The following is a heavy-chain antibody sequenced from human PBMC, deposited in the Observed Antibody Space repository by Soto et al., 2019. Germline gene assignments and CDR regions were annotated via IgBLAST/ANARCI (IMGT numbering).Heavy chain of an antibody. Sequence: QVQLVQSGAEVKKPGSSVEVSCKASGGTFSSYTISWVRQAPGQGLEWMGRIIPILGIANYAQKFQGRVTITADKSTSTAYMELSSLRSEDTAVYYCARFYRGDYVSSGYTENWGQGTLVTVSS. CDR3: ARFYRGDYVSSGYTEN. CDR2: IIPILGIA. D-gene: IGHD3-22*01. CDR1: GGTFSSYT. V-gene: IGHV1-69*02. J-gene: IGHJ4*01.